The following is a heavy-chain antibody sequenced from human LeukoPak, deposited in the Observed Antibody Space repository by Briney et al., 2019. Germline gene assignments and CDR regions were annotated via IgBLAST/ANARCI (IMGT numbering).Heavy chain of an antibody. V-gene: IGHV3-23*01. CDR1: GFTFSSHA. J-gene: IGHJ4*02. CDR2: ISGSGGST. CDR3: AKSSYYYDSSGYLGY. Sequence: GGSLRLSCAASGFTFSSHAMSWVRQAPGKGLEWVSAISGSGGSTYYADSVKGRFTISRDNSKTTLYPQMNSLRAEDTAVYYCAKSSYYYDSSGYLGYWGQGTLVTVSS. D-gene: IGHD3-22*01.